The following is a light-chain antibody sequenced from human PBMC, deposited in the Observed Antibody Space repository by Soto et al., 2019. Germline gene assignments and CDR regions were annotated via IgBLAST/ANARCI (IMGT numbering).Light chain of an antibody. CDR3: CSSARSSTSYV. Sequence: QSVLTQPASVSGSPGQSITISCTGSSSDVGSSNLVSWYQQHPGKAPKLIIYEGSRRPSGVSGRFSGSMSGNTASLTISGLQAEDEADYYCCSSARSSTSYVFGTGTKVTVL. J-gene: IGLJ1*01. V-gene: IGLV2-23*01. CDR2: EGS. CDR1: SSDVGSSNL.